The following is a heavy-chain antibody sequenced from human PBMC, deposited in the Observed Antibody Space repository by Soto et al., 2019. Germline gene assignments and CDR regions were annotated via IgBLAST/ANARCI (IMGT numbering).Heavy chain of an antibody. V-gene: IGHV4-59*01. CDR1: GDSISSYY. CDR2: IYYSGGT. D-gene: IGHD3-10*01. CDR3: ARNYNYFDY. J-gene: IGHJ4*02. Sequence: SETLSLTCTVSGDSISSYYWTWIRQPPGKGLEWFGYIYYSGGTNYNPSLKSRVTISVDTSKNQFSLKLTSVIAADTAVYYCARNYNYFDYWGQGTLVTVSS.